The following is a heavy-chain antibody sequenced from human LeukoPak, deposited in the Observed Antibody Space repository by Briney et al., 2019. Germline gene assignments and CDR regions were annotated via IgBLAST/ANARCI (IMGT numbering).Heavy chain of an antibody. D-gene: IGHD3-22*01. Sequence: ASVKVSCKASGYTFTGYYMHWVRQAPGQGLEWMGWINPNTGGTHYEQKFQGRVTMTRDTSTSTVYMELSSLRSEDTAVYYCARDGDYYDSSGYTFDYWGQGTLVTVSS. CDR2: INPNTGGT. J-gene: IGHJ4*02. CDR1: GYTFTGYY. CDR3: ARDGDYYDSSGYTFDY. V-gene: IGHV1-2*02.